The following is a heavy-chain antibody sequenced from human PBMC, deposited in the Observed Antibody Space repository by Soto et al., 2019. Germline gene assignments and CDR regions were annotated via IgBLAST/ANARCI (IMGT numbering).Heavy chain of an antibody. Sequence: QVQLQQWGAGLLKPSETLSLTCAVYGGSFSGYYWSWIRQPPGKGLEWIGEINHSGSTNYNPSLKSRVTISVDTYKNQFSLKLSSVTAADTAVYYCARRSAGGPWGQGTLVTVSS. V-gene: IGHV4-34*01. CDR2: INHSGST. J-gene: IGHJ5*02. D-gene: IGHD3-16*01. CDR1: GGSFSGYY. CDR3: ARRSAGGP.